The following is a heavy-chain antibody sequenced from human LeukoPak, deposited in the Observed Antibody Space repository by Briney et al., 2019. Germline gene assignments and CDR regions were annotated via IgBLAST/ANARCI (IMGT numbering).Heavy chain of an antibody. CDR3: ARQSLTDSNYGMDV. J-gene: IGHJ6*02. D-gene: IGHD2-21*02. CDR2: IYWDDDK. V-gene: IGHV2-5*02. Sequence: SGPTLVKPTQTLMLTCTFSGFSLSTNGVGVGWIRQPPGKALECLALIYWDDDKRYSPSLKSRLTITKDTSKNLVVLTMTNMDPVDTATYYCARQSLTDSNYGMDVWGQGTTVTVSS. CDR1: GFSLSTNGVG.